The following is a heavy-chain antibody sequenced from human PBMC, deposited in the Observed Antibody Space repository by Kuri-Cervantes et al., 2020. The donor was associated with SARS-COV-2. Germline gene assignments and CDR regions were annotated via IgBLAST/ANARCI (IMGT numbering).Heavy chain of an antibody. D-gene: IGHD3-3*01. V-gene: IGHV1-8*02. CDR1: GYTFTSYD. Sequence: ASVKVSCKASGYTFTSYDINWVRQATGQGLEWMGWMNPNSGNTGYAQKFQGRVTMTRNTSISTAYMELSSLRSEDTVVYYCARGRDDYDFWSGYENWFDPWGQGTLVTVSS. CDR3: ARGRDDYDFWSGYENWFDP. CDR2: MNPNSGNT. J-gene: IGHJ5*02.